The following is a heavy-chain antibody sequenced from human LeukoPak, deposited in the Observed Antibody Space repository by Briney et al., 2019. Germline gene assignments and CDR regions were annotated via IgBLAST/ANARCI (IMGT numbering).Heavy chain of an antibody. D-gene: IGHD3-10*01. CDR1: GFTFSSYS. Sequence: GGSLRLSCAASGFTFSSYSMNWVRQAPGKGLEWVSSISSSSSYIYYADSAKGRFTISRDNAKNSLYLQMNSLRAEDTAVYYCARIEVRGVIPDYWGQGTLVTVSS. J-gene: IGHJ4*02. CDR3: ARIEVRGVIPDY. CDR2: ISSSSSYI. V-gene: IGHV3-21*01.